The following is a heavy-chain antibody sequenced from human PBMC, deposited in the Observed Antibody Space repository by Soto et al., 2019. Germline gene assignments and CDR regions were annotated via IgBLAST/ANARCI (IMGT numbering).Heavy chain of an antibody. CDR1: GFTFSDFY. Sequence: QVQLVESGGGLVKPGGSLRLSCAASGFTFSDFYMNWIRQAPGKGLEWVSYITSTNSYTDYADSVKGRFTISRDNAKNALYLQLNSVRAEDTAMYYCARGIYSGWYRADAVDVWGQGTMVTVSS. CDR3: ARGIYSGWYRADAVDV. V-gene: IGHV3-11*05. D-gene: IGHD6-19*01. CDR2: ITSTNSYT. J-gene: IGHJ3*01.